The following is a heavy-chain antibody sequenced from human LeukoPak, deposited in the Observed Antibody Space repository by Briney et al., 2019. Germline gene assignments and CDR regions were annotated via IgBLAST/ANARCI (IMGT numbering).Heavy chain of an antibody. Sequence: SETLSLTCTVSGGSISSYCWSWIRQPAGKGLEWIGRIDISGSTNDNPSLKSRVTMSVDTSKNQFSLKLSSVTAADTAFYYCAGLYYYDSSGFDPWGQGTLVTVSS. D-gene: IGHD3-22*01. CDR1: GGSISSYC. CDR3: AGLYYYDSSGFDP. V-gene: IGHV4-4*07. CDR2: IDISGST. J-gene: IGHJ5*02.